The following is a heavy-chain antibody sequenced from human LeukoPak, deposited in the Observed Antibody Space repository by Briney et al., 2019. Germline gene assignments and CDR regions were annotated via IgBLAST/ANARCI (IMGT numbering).Heavy chain of an antibody. V-gene: IGHV3-23*01. J-gene: IGHJ4*02. D-gene: IGHD3-3*01. Sequence: GGSLRLSCAASGFTFSRYAMSWVRQPPGKGLDWVSAISGSGGSTYYADSVKGRFSISRDNSKNTLYLQMNSLRGEDTGVYYCAKDPNPFYDFWSGYKWGQGTLVTVSS. CDR1: GFTFSRYA. CDR3: AKDPNPFYDFWSGYK. CDR2: ISGSGGST.